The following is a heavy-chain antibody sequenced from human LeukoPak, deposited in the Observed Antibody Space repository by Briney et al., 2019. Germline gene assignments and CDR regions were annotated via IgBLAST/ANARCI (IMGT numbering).Heavy chain of an antibody. D-gene: IGHD5/OR15-5a*01. CDR1: GFTVGSNY. Sequence: GGSLRLSCAASGFTVGSNYMSWVRQAPGKGLEWVSVIYSGGSTYYADSVKGRFTISRDNSKNTLYLQMNSLRAEDTAVYYCAREGSTDAFDIWGQGTMVTVSS. CDR2: IYSGGST. J-gene: IGHJ3*02. CDR3: AREGSTDAFDI. V-gene: IGHV3-53*01.